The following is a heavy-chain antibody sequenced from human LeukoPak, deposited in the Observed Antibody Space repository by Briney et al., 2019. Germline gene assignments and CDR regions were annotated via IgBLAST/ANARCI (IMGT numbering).Heavy chain of an antibody. J-gene: IGHJ5*02. D-gene: IGHD3-3*01. Sequence: GGSLRLSCAASGFTFSSYWMHWVRQAPGKGLVWVSRINSDGSSTSYADSVKGRFTISRDNAKNTLYLQMNSLRAEDTAVYYCAREIVPYYDFWSGYYGNWFDPWGQGTLVTVSS. CDR1: GFTFSSYW. CDR2: INSDGSST. V-gene: IGHV3-74*01. CDR3: AREIVPYYDFWSGYYGNWFDP.